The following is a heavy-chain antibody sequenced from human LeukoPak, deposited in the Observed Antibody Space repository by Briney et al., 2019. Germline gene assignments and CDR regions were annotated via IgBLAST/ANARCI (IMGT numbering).Heavy chain of an antibody. J-gene: IGHJ4*02. CDR3: ARASIAARRGVGGIGY. CDR2: INAGNGNT. D-gene: IGHD6-6*01. CDR1: GYTFTSYA. Sequence: ASVKVSCKASGYTFTSYAMHWVRQAPGQRLEWMGWINAGNGNTKYSQKFQGRVTMTRNTSISTAYMELSSLRSEDTAVYYCARASIAARRGVGGIGYWGQGTLVTVSS. V-gene: IGHV1-3*01.